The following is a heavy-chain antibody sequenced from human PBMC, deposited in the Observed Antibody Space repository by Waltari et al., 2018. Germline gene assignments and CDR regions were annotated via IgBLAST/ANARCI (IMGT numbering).Heavy chain of an antibody. CDR1: GFTFSSYG. V-gene: IGHV3-33*01. CDR3: TRVRFLEWLLYPIDAFDI. D-gene: IGHD3-3*01. J-gene: IGHJ3*02. CDR2: IWDDGSNK. Sequence: QVQLVESGGGVVQPGRSLRLSCAASGFTFSSYGMHWVRQAPGKGLEWVAVIWDDGSNKYYADSVKGRFTISRDNSKNTLYLQMNSLKTEDTAVYYCTRVRFLEWLLYPIDAFDIWGQGTMVTVSS.